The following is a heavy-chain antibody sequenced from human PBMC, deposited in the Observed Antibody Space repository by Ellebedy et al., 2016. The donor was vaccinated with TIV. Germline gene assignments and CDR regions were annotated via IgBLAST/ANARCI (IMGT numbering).Heavy chain of an antibody. CDR3: ENRMQGRPV. CDR2: ISGSGGST. D-gene: IGHD2-8*01. V-gene: IGHV3-23*01. CDR1: GFTFNNYD. J-gene: IGHJ4*02. Sequence: GESLKISXAASGFTFNNYDMTWVRQAPGKGLARVSVISGSGGSTYYADSVRGRFTISRDTSKNTLYLQMHSLTAEDTAEYYCENRMQGRPVWGQGTLVTVSA.